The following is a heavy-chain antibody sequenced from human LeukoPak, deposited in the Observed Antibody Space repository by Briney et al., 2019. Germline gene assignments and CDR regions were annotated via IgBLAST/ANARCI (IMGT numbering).Heavy chain of an antibody. CDR2: IRSIVTSI. J-gene: IGHJ4*02. V-gene: IGHV3-48*03. D-gene: IGHD6-13*01. Sequence: GGSLSLSCAASGFTFSSYEMNWVRQAPGKGLEWVSLIRSIVTSIDYVDSVKGRFTISRDNAKNSLYLQMDSLRAEDTAVYYCARGMSSSYHRHFDYWGQGILVTVSS. CDR3: ARGMSSSYHRHFDY. CDR1: GFTFSSYE.